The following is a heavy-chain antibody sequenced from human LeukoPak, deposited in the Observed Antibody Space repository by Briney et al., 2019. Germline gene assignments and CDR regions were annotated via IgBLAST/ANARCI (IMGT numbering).Heavy chain of an antibody. Sequence: PSETLSLTCTVSGGSISSSSYYWGWIRQPPGKGLEWIGSIYYSGSTYYNPSLKSRVTISVDTSKNQFSLKLSSVTAADTAVYYCARAGRLAARPLGYWGQGTLVTVSS. J-gene: IGHJ4*02. CDR2: IYYSGST. CDR1: GGSISSSSYY. CDR3: ARAGRLAARPLGY. D-gene: IGHD6-6*01. V-gene: IGHV4-39*07.